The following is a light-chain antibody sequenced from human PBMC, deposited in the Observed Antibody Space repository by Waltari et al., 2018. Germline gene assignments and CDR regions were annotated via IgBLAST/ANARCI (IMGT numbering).Light chain of an antibody. V-gene: IGLV3-1*01. CDR2: QNG. CDR1: ELGIRF. J-gene: IGLJ3*02. CDR3: QAWDRGTWGV. Sequence: SYDLTQPPSVSYSPGQPASITCSGHELGIRFVCWYQQQPGQSPILVIYQNGRRPSGIPGRFSGSNSGNTATLTISGTQAVDEADYYCQAWDRGTWGVFGGGTRLTVL.